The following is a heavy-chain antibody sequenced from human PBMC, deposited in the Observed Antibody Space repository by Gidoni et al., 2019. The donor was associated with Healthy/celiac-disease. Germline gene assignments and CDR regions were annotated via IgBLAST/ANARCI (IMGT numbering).Heavy chain of an antibody. J-gene: IGHJ4*02. Sequence: QVQLVQSGAEVKKPGSSVKFSCKASGYTFTGYYMHWVRQAPGQGLEWMGWINPNSGGTNYAHKLQGRVTMTRDTSISTAYMELSRLRSDDTAVYYCARRIAVAGTIYFDYWGQGTLVTVSS. V-gene: IGHV1-2*07. D-gene: IGHD6-19*01. CDR1: GYTFTGYY. CDR3: ARRIAVAGTIYFDY. CDR2: INPNSGGT.